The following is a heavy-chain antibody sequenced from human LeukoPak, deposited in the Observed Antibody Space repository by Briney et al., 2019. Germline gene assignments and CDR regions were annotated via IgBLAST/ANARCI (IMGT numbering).Heavy chain of an antibody. CDR3: ARALSGTPPHAFDI. V-gene: IGHV1-18*01. Sequence: GATVKVSCKASGYTFTSYGISWVRQAPGQGLEWMGWISAYNGNTNYAQKLQGRVTMTTDTSTSTAYMELSSLRSEDTAVYYCARALSGTPPHAFDIWGQGTMVTVSS. D-gene: IGHD1-1*01. CDR1: GYTFTSYG. CDR2: ISAYNGNT. J-gene: IGHJ3*02.